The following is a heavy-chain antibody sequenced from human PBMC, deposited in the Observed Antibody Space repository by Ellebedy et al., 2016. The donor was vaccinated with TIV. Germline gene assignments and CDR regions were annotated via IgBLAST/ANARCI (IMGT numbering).Heavy chain of an antibody. D-gene: IGHD6-19*01. Sequence: GESLKISXVASGFNFGRYTMNWVRQAPGKGLEWVSSTTSSTAYIYYADSVKGRFTISRDNTKNSLYLQMNSLTAEDTAVYYCAREREYSSDIDYWGQGTLVTVFS. V-gene: IGHV3-21*01. CDR1: GFNFGRYT. CDR3: AREREYSSDIDY. J-gene: IGHJ4*02. CDR2: TTSSTAYI.